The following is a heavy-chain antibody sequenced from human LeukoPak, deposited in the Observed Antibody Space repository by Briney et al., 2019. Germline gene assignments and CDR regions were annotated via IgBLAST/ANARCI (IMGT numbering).Heavy chain of an antibody. V-gene: IGHV1-69*04. Sequence: GASVKVSCKASGGTFSSYAISWVRQAPGQGLEWMGRIIPILGIANYAQKFQGRVTITADKSTSTAYMELSSLRSEDTAVYYCARICSGSYCSFDYWGQGTLVTVSS. J-gene: IGHJ4*02. CDR1: GGTFSSYA. CDR3: ARICSGSYCSFDY. CDR2: IIPILGIA. D-gene: IGHD3-10*02.